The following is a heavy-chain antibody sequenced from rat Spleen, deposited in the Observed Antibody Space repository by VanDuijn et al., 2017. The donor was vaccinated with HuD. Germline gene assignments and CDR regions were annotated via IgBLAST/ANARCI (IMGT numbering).Heavy chain of an antibody. J-gene: IGHJ2*01. V-gene: IGHV5-20*01. CDR2: INYDGSST. D-gene: IGHD1-6*01. CDR3: TRDRILRSTGYGY. Sequence: EVQLVESGGDLVKPGGSLKLSCAASGFTFSDFHLAWVRQAPTKGLEWVASINYDGSSTYYRDSVKGRFTISRDNAKSSLYLQMDSLRSEDTATYYCTRDRILRSTGYGYWGQGVVVTVSS. CDR1: GFTFSDFH.